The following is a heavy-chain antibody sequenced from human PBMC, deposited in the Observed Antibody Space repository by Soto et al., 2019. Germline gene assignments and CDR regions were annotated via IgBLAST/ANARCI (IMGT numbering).Heavy chain of an antibody. D-gene: IGHD3-16*02. Sequence: PGESLKISCNGSGYIFTSYWISWVRQMPGKGLEWMGRIDPSDSYTNYSPSFQGHVTISADKSISTAYLQWSSLKASDTAMYYCARSRYGHHRGMDVWGQGTTVTVSS. CDR2: IDPSDSYT. CDR3: ARSRYGHHRGMDV. CDR1: GYIFTSYW. V-gene: IGHV5-10-1*01. J-gene: IGHJ6*02.